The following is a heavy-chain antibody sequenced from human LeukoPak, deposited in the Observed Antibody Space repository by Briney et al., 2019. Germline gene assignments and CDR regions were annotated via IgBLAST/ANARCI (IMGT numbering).Heavy chain of an antibody. V-gene: IGHV4-39*07. CDR3: ARDEDPYGGRTHPYFFDY. Sequence: SETLSLTCTVSGGSISSSNDYWGWIRQPPGKGLEWIGSIYYSGSTYYNPSLKSRVTISVDTSKNQFSLKLNSVTAADTAVYYCARDEDPYGGRTHPYFFDYWGQGTLVTVSS. J-gene: IGHJ4*02. D-gene: IGHD3-10*01. CDR2: IYYSGST. CDR1: GGSISSSNDY.